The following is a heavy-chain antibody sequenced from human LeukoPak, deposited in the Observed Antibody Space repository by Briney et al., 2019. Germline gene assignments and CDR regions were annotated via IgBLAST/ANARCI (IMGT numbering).Heavy chain of an antibody. CDR1: GFTVSSNY. D-gene: IGHD3-10*01. CDR3: ARVCSGSGSYYPYYYYYGMDV. CDR2: IYSGGST. Sequence: GGSLRLSCAASGFTVSSNYMSWVRQAPGKGLEWVSVIYSGGSTYYADSVKGRFTISRHNSKTTLYLQMNSLRAEDTAVYYCARVCSGSGSYYPYYYYYGMDVWGQGTTVTVSS. V-gene: IGHV3-53*04. J-gene: IGHJ6*02.